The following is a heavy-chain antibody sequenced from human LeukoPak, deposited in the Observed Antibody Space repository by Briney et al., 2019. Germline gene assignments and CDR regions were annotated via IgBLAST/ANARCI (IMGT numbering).Heavy chain of an antibody. CDR1: GFTFSDYW. D-gene: IGHD4-17*01. V-gene: IGHV3-7*01. Sequence: GGSLRLSCAAPGFTFSDYWMSWVRQAPGKGLEWVANMKQDGSEKYYVDSVKGRFTISRDNAKNSLYLQMNSLRAEDTAVYYCARDRTNDYGHNVGAFDIWGRGTLVTVSS. CDR2: MKQDGSEK. J-gene: IGHJ3*02. CDR3: ARDRTNDYGHNVGAFDI.